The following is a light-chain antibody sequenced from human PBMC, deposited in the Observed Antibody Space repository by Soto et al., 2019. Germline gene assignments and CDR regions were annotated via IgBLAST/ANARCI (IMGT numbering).Light chain of an antibody. J-gene: IGKJ1*01. CDR2: KAS. CDR1: QSIGIS. V-gene: IGKV1-5*03. CDR3: QQYSWYPWT. Sequence: DIQMTQSPSTLSASVGDRVTITCRASQSIGISLAWYQQKPGKAPNLLIYKASSLESGVPSRFSGSGSGAEFTLTISILQPDDFATYCCQQYSWYPWTFGQGTKVE.